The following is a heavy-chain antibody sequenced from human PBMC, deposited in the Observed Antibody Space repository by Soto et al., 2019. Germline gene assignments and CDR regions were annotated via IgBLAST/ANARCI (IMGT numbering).Heavy chain of an antibody. D-gene: IGHD1-26*01. CDR1: GFTFSNAW. CDR3: TTFGIPSGSQLEY. J-gene: IGHJ4*02. Sequence: EVQVVESGGGLVKPGGSLRLSCAASGFTFSNAWMNWVRQAPGKGLEWVGRIKSNTDGGTSDYAAPVKGRFTISRDDSKSTLYLQMNSLKTEDTAVYYCTTFGIPSGSQLEYWGQGTLVTVSS. CDR2: IKSNTDGGTS. V-gene: IGHV3-15*01.